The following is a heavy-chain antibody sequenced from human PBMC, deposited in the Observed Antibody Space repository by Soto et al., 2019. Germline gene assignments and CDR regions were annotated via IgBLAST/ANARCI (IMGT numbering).Heavy chain of an antibody. CDR1: GGSISSGDYY. CDR2: IYYSGFT. Sequence: PSETLSLTCNVSGGSISSGDYYWSWIRQPPGKGLEWIGYIYYSGFTNYDSSLKSRVTISVDTSKNQFSLKLNSVTAADTAIYYCARARLMAGLVACDYWGQGGLVTVSS. CDR3: ARARLMAGLVACDY. J-gene: IGHJ4*02. V-gene: IGHV4-61*08. D-gene: IGHD6-19*01.